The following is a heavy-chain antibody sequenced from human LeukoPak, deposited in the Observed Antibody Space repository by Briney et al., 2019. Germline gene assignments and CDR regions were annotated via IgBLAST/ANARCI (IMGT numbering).Heavy chain of an antibody. CDR2: IYTSGST. D-gene: IGHD6-6*01. V-gene: IGHV4-61*02. J-gene: IGHJ4*02. Sequence: SQTLSLTCTVSGGSISSGSYYWSWIRQPAGKGLKWIGRIYTSGSTNYNPSLKSRVTISVDTSKNQFSLKLSSVTAADTAVYYCARADYSSSVDYWGQGTLVTVSS. CDR1: GGSISSGSYY. CDR3: ARADYSSSVDY.